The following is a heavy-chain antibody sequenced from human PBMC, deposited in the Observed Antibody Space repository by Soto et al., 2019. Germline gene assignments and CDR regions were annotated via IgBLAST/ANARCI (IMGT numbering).Heavy chain of an antibody. J-gene: IGHJ4*02. CDR3: AKGSIQYSASIDY. V-gene: IGHV3-23*01. D-gene: IGHD5-12*01. Sequence: EVELLESGGGLIHPGESLRLSRAASGFSFSSYAMIWVRQAPGKGLEWVSVMSASGGTSYFADSVKGRFSMSRDNSKNMFYLEMNSLRAEDTAIYFCAKGSIQYSASIDYWGQGTLVSVSS. CDR1: GFSFSSYA. CDR2: MSASGGTS.